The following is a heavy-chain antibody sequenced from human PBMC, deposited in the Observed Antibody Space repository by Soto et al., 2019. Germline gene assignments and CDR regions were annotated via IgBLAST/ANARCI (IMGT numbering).Heavy chain of an antibody. D-gene: IGHD3-22*01. Sequence: GGSLRLSCSASGFTFSSYAMHWVRQAPGKGLEYVSSISINGGSTHYADSVKGRFTISRDNSRNTQYLQMSSLRADDTAVYYCVKGEFYYDSRPYYPIHSWGQGPLVTVFS. CDR3: VKGEFYYDSRPYYPIHS. J-gene: IGHJ4*02. V-gene: IGHV3-64D*06. CDR2: ISINGGST. CDR1: GFTFSSYA.